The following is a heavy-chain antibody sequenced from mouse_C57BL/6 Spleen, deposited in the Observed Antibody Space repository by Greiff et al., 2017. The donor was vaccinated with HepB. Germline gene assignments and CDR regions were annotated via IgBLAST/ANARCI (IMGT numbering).Heavy chain of an antibody. CDR3: ARRSDYLYAMDY. CDR1: GYSITSGYD. CDR2: ISYSGST. Sequence: EVKLQESGPGMVKPSQSLSLTCTVTGYSITSGYDWHWIRHFPGNKLEWMGYISYSGSTNYNPSLKSRISITHDTSKNHFFLKLNSVTTEDTATYYCARRSDYLYAMDYWGQGTSVTVSS. J-gene: IGHJ4*01. V-gene: IGHV3-1*01. D-gene: IGHD2-4*01.